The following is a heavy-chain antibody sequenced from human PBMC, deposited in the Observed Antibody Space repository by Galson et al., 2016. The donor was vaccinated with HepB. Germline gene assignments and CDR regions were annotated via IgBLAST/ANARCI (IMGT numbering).Heavy chain of an antibody. D-gene: IGHD5-12*01. V-gene: IGHV4-39*01. CDR3: ARRLRAFDY. CDR2: LYNLEST. CDR1: GGSISSTGYY. J-gene: IGHJ4*02. Sequence: SETLSLTCAVSGGSISSTGYYWGWIRQPPGKGLEWIGSLYNLESTYYNPSLKSRVTVSVDTSNNQFSLRLTSVTAADTAVYYCARRLRAFDYWGQGTLVTVSS.